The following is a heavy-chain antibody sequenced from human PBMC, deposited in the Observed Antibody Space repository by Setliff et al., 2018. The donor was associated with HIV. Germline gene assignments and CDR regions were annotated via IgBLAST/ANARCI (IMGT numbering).Heavy chain of an antibody. J-gene: IGHJ6*03. CDR3: ARDQWGYSYGYYYYYYMDV. V-gene: IGHV3-23*01. Sequence: PGGSLRLSCAASGFTFSGYALSWVRQAPGKGLEWVSTISDSGGSTYYADSVKGRFTISRDNSKNTLYLQMNSLRAEDTAVYYCARDQWGYSYGYYYYYYMDVWGKGTTVTVSS. CDR2: ISDSGGST. CDR1: GFTFSGYA. D-gene: IGHD5-18*01.